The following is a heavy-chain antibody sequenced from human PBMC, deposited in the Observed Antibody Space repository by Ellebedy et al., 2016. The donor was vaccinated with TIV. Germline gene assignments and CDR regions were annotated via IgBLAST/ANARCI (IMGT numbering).Heavy chain of an antibody. J-gene: IGHJ4*02. CDR2: IKEDGTEK. CDR1: GFTFSSYW. V-gene: IGHV3-7*01. CDR3: ARDRYGDYYFDY. D-gene: IGHD4-17*01. Sequence: GGSLRLSXAASGFTFSSYWMSWVRQAPGKGPEWVANIKEDGTEKYYVDSVKGRFTISRDNAKNLLYLQMNSLRAEDTAVYYCARDRYGDYYFDYWGQGTLVTVSS.